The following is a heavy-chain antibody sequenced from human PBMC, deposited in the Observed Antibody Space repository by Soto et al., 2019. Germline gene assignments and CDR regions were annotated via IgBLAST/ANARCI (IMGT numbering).Heavy chain of an antibody. J-gene: IGHJ4*02. V-gene: IGHV1-69*06. CDR2: IIPIFGTA. CDR3: ARERVVVTFQGYYFDY. Sequence: SVKVSCKASVGTFSSYAISWVRQAPGQGLEWMGGIIPIFGTANYAQKFQGRVTITADKSTSTAYMELSSLRSEDTAVYYCARERVVVTFQGYYFDYWGQGTLVTVSS. D-gene: IGHD2-21*02. CDR1: VGTFSSYA.